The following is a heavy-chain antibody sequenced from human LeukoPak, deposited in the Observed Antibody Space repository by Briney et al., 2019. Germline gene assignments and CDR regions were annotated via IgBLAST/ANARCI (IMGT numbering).Heavy chain of an antibody. CDR3: ARARPPGAPYYFDY. CDR2: IYYSGST. J-gene: IGHJ4*02. Sequence: SETLSLTCTVSGDSISSGGYYWSWIRQHPGKGLEWIGYIYYSGSTYYNPSLKSRVTISVDTSKNQFSLKLSSVTAADTAVYYRARARPPGAPYYFDYWGQGTLVTVSS. V-gene: IGHV4-31*03. D-gene: IGHD1-14*01. CDR1: GDSISSGGYY.